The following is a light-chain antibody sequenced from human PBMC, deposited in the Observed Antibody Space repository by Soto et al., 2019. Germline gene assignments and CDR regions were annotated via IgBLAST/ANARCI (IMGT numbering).Light chain of an antibody. J-gene: IGLJ2*01. V-gene: IGLV2-8*01. Sequence: QSVLTQPPSASGSPGQSVTISCTGTSSDIGAYNYVSWYQQHPGKAPKLLIHEVSQRPSDIPDRFSGSKSGNTASLTVSGLQAEDECFYYCTSYTATSHVIFGGGTKVTVL. CDR1: SSDIGAYNY. CDR3: TSYTATSHVI. CDR2: EVS.